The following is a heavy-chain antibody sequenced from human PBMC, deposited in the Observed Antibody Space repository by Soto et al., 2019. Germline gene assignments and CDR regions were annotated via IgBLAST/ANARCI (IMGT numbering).Heavy chain of an antibody. V-gene: IGHV3-30*18. CDR2: ISYDGSNK. Sequence: QVQLVESGGGVVQPGRSLRLSCVASGFTFSSYGMHWVRQAPGKGLEWVAVISYDGSNKYYADSVKERFTICRDNSKNALYLQMNSLRAEDTAVYYCAKDLWELLDYYYYGMDVWGQGTTVTVSS. CDR3: AKDLWELLDYYYYGMDV. CDR1: GFTFSSYG. J-gene: IGHJ6*02. D-gene: IGHD1-26*01.